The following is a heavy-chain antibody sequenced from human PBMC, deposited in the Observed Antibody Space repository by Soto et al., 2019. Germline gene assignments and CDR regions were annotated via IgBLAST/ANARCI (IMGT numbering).Heavy chain of an antibody. CDR1: GFTFSSYA. CDR2: ISYDGSNK. V-gene: IGHV3-30-3*01. J-gene: IGHJ6*02. D-gene: IGHD2-15*01. Sequence: QVQLVESGGGVVQPGRSLRLSCAASGFTFSSYAMHWVRQAPGKGLEWVAVISYDGSNKYYADSVKGRFTITRDNSKNTLYRQMISIRAEDTAVYYCARGVVTASYYYCGMDVWGQGSTVSVYS. CDR3: ARGVVTASYYYCGMDV.